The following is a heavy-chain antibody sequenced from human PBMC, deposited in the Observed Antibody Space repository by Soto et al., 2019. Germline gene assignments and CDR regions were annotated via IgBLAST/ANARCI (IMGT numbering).Heavy chain of an antibody. CDR1: GGSISSYY. CDR3: ARDLFLGATLQYYFDY. V-gene: IGHV4-4*07. Sequence: SETLSLTCTVSGGSISSYYCSWIRQPAWKGLEWIGRIYTSGGTNYNPSLKSRVTMSVDTSKNQFSLKLSSVTAADTAVYYCARDLFLGATLQYYFDYWGQGTLVPVSS. D-gene: IGHD1-26*01. CDR2: IYTSGGT. J-gene: IGHJ4*02.